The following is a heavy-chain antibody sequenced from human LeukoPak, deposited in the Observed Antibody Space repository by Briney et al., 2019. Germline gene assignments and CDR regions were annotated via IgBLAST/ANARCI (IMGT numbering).Heavy chain of an antibody. D-gene: IGHD3/OR15-3a*01. CDR1: GFTFTGYA. CDR3: AKQWRGTGDAFDI. CDR2: ISGNGGST. Sequence: GGSLRLSCAASGFTFTGYAMTWVRQAPRKGLEWVSAISGNGGSTYSADSVQGRFIISRDNSKNTLYLQMNSLRAEDTAVYYCAKQWRGTGDAFDIWGQGTMVIVS. V-gene: IGHV3-23*01. J-gene: IGHJ3*02.